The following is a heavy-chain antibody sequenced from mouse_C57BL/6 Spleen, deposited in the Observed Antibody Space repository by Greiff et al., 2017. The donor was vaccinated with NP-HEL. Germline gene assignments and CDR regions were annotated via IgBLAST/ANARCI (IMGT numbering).Heavy chain of an antibody. V-gene: IGHV14-4*01. CDR2: IDPENGDT. CDR3: TTGVTYYFDY. J-gene: IGHJ2*01. Sequence: EVQGVESGAELVRPGASVKLSCTASGFNIKDDYMHWVKQRPEQGLEWIGWIDPENGDTEYASKFQGKATITADTSSNTAYLQLSSLTSEDTSVYYCTTGVTYYFDYWGQGTTLTVSS. CDR1: GFNIKDDY. D-gene: IGHD2-2*01.